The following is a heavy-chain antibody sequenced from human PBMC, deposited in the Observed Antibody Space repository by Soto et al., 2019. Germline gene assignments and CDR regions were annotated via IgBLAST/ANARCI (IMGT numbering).Heavy chain of an antibody. J-gene: IGHJ4*02. Sequence: GGSLRLSCEGSGFTFSDYYISWIRRAPGKGLEWISYSSNSGTFSRYADSVKGRFSISRDNTKNLLYLQMNSLRAEDTAVYYCARSGDNYNRLDYWGQGTPV. CDR1: GFTFSDYY. D-gene: IGHD1-1*01. CDR2: SSNSGTFS. CDR3: ARSGDNYNRLDY. V-gene: IGHV3-11*06.